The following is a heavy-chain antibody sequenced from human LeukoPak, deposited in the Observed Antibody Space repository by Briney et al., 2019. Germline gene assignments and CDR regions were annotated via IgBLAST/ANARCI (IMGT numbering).Heavy chain of an antibody. V-gene: IGHV4-39*01. CDR3: ARHPIGATPRFYFDY. J-gene: IGHJ4*02. CDR2: IYYSGST. Sequence: SETLSLTCTVSGGSISSSSHYWGWIRQPPGKGLEWIGSIYYSGSTYYNPSLKSRVTISVDTSKNQFSLKLSSVTAADTAVYYCARHPIGATPRFYFDYWGQGTLVTVSS. CDR1: GGSISSSSHY. D-gene: IGHD1-26*01.